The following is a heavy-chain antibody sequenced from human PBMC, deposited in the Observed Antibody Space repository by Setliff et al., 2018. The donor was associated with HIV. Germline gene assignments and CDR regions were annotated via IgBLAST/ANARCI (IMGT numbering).Heavy chain of an antibody. J-gene: IGHJ3*02. D-gene: IGHD1-26*01. CDR2: INPNSGGT. V-gene: IGHV1-2*06. CDR1: GYTFTGYY. Sequence: ASVKVSCKASGYTFTGYYMHRVRQAPGQGLEWMGRINPNSGGTNYAQKSQGRVTMTRDTSISTAYMELSRLRSDDTAVYYCARGTRVGANDAFDIWGQGTMVTVSS. CDR3: ARGTRVGANDAFDI.